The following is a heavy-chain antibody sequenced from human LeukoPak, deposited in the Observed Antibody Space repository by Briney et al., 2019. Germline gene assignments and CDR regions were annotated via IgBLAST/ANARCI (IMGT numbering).Heavy chain of an antibody. CDR1: GFTFSSYG. V-gene: IGHV3-33*06. D-gene: IGHD2-15*01. J-gene: IGHJ3*02. CDR3: AKEISLNDAFDI. CDR2: IWCDGNK. Sequence: GGSLGLSCAASGFTFSSYGMHWVRQAPGKGLEWVAIIWCDGNKYFADSVKGRFTISRDNSKNTLYLQINSLRAEDTAMYYCAKEISLNDAFDIWGQGTMVTVSS.